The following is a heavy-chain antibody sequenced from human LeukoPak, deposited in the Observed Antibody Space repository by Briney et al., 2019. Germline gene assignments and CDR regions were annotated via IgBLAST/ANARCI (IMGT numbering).Heavy chain of an antibody. D-gene: IGHD3-22*01. Sequence: ASVKVSCKASGYTFTSYGISWVRQAPGQGLELMGWISAYNGNTNYAQNLQGRVTMTTDTSTSTAYMELRSLRSDDTAVYYCARGAVHYDSSGYYYYWGQGTLVTVSS. J-gene: IGHJ4*02. CDR1: GYTFTSYG. V-gene: IGHV1-18*01. CDR3: ARGAVHYDSSGYYYY. CDR2: ISAYNGNT.